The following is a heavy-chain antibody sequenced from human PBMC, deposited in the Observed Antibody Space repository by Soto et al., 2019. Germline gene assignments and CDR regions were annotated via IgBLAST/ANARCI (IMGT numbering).Heavy chain of an antibody. V-gene: IGHV4-39*01. D-gene: IGHD2-8*01. CDR3: ARGRSYDGHQVTNYFMDV. Sequence: QLQLQESGPGLVKPSETLSLTCTVSGASISDCCSYWVWIRRAPGRGLEWIGSIQYSGRTYFESFIKSRAAISEDTSNHRVSLRLFFVTAADTAVYYCARGRSYDGHQVTNYFMDVWGKGTTVTVSS. CDR1: GASISDCCSY. J-gene: IGHJ6*03. CDR2: IQYSGRT.